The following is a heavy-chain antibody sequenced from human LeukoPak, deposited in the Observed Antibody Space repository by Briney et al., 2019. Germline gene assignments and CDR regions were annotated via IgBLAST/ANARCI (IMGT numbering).Heavy chain of an antibody. J-gene: IGHJ5*02. CDR2: IYSDGNI. CDR1: GFTVSSIY. Sequence: PGGSQRLSCAVSGFTVSSIYMTWVRQAPGKGLEWVSSIYSDGNIYYADSVKGRFTLSRDSSRNTLYLQMNDLRVEDTAVYYCAGDTHSSSWYDHWGQGTLVTVSS. V-gene: IGHV3-53*01. CDR3: AGDTHSSSWYDH. D-gene: IGHD6-19*01.